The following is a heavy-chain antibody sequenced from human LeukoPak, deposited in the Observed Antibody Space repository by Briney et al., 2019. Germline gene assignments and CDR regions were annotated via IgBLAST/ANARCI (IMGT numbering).Heavy chain of an antibody. J-gene: IGHJ4*02. CDR3: ARADYGDYSLDY. CDR2: IYYSGST. CDR1: GGSISSGDYY. V-gene: IGHV4-30-4*08. D-gene: IGHD4-17*01. Sequence: PSQTLSLTCTVSGGSISSGDYYWRWIRQPPGKGLEWIGYIYYSGSTYYNPSLKSRVTISVDTSKNQFSLKLSSVTAADTAVYYSARADYGDYSLDYWGQGTLVTVSS.